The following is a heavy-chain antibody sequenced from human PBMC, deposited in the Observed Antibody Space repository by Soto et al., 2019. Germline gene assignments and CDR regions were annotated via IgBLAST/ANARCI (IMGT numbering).Heavy chain of an antibody. CDR2: INPSGGST. V-gene: IGHV1-46*01. J-gene: IGHJ4*02. CDR3: ARGLGTGHDY. Sequence: ASVKVSCKASGYTFTSYSVHWVRQAPGQGLEWMVIINPSGGSTTYAQKFQGRVTMTRDTSTSTVYMELSSLRSEDTAVYYCARGLGTGHDYWGQGTLVTVSS. D-gene: IGHD1-1*01. CDR1: GYTFTSYS.